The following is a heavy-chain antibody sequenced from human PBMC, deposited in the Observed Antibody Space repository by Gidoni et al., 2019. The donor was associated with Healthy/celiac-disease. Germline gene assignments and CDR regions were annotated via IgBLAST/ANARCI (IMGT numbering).Heavy chain of an antibody. CDR1: GGSISSGDYY. CDR3: ARGSEDDYVWGSYRRYFDY. Sequence: QMHLQESGPGLVKPSHTLSLPCTVPGGSISSGDYYWSWIRQPPGKGLEWIGYIYYSGSTYYNPSLKSRVTIAVDTSKNQFSLKLSSVTAADTAVYYCARGSEDDYVWGSYRRYFDYWGQGTLVTVSS. CDR2: IYYSGST. J-gene: IGHJ4*02. V-gene: IGHV4-30-4*01. D-gene: IGHD3-16*02.